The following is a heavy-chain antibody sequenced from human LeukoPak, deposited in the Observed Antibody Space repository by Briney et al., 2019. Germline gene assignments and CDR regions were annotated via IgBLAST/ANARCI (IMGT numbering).Heavy chain of an antibody. D-gene: IGHD3-9*01. V-gene: IGHV3-74*01. Sequence: TGGSLRLSCAASGFTFSRYWMHWVRHAPGKGLVWVSRIISDDRTTNYADSVRGRFTISRDNAKNTLYLQMNSLRVEDTAVYYCARAETPILTGYSYYFDYWGQGTLVTVSS. CDR2: IISDDRTT. J-gene: IGHJ4*02. CDR1: GFTFSRYW. CDR3: ARAETPILTGYSYYFDY.